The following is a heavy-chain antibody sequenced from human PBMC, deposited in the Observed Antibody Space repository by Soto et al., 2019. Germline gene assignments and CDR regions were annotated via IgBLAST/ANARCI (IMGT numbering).Heavy chain of an antibody. CDR2: ISGSGGST. V-gene: IGHV3-23*01. CDR3: ARDQVDIVAPTPRNYYYYGMDV. J-gene: IGHJ6*02. CDR1: GFTFSSYA. Sequence: GGSLRLSCAASGFTFSSYAMSWVRQAPGKGLEWVSAISGSGGSTYYADSVKGRFTISRDNSKNTLYLQMNSLRAEDTAVYYCARDQVDIVAPTPRNYYYYGMDVWGQGTTVTVSS. D-gene: IGHD5-12*01.